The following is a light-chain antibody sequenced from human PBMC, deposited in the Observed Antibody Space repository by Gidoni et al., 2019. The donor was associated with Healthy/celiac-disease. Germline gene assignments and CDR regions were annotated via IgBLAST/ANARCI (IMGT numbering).Light chain of an antibody. V-gene: IGKV2-30*01. CDR1: QRLLYSDGNTY. Sequence: GVMTQCPLSLPVTLGQPASISCRSSQRLLYSDGNTYLNCFQQRPSQSPRRLIYKVSIRASGAPDRSSGSGSGTDCTLKTSRVEADDVGVYDCMQGTQTFXQXTRLXIK. CDR2: KVS. CDR3: MQGTQT. J-gene: IGKJ5*01.